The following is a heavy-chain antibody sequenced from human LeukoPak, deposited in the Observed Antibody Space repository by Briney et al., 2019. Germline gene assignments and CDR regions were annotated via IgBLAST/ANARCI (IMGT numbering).Heavy chain of an antibody. CDR2: IIPILGIA. V-gene: IGHV1-69*04. Sequence: ASVKVSCKASGGTFSSYAISWVRQAPGQGLEWMGRIIPILGIANYAQKFQGRVTMTRDTSTSTVYMELSSLRSEDTAVYYCARVGSGDETLDYWGQGTLVTVSS. CDR3: ARVGSGDETLDY. CDR1: GGTFSSYA. D-gene: IGHD3-10*01. J-gene: IGHJ4*02.